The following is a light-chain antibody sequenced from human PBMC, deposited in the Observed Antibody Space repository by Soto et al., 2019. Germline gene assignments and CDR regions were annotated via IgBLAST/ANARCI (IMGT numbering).Light chain of an antibody. CDR1: QSVSNN. V-gene: IGKV3-15*01. CDR3: QQYNNWS. J-gene: IGKJ5*01. Sequence: ETVMKQSPATLSVSQGERATLSCRASQSVSNNYLAWYQQKPGQAPRLLIYAASTRATGIPARFSGSGSGTEFTLTISSLQSEDFAVYYCQQYNNWSFGQGTRLENK. CDR2: AAS.